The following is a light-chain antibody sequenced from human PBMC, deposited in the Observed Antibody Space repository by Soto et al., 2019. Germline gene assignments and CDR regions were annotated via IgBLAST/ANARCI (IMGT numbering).Light chain of an antibody. CDR2: GAS. Sequence: EIVMTQSPATLSVSPGERATLSCRASQSVSSNLAWYQQKPGQAPRLLIYGASTRATGIPARFSGSGSGTEFTLTITRLEPEDFAVYYCQQYGGSPRTFGQGTRLE. CDR1: QSVSSN. J-gene: IGKJ5*01. V-gene: IGKV3-15*01. CDR3: QQYGGSPRT.